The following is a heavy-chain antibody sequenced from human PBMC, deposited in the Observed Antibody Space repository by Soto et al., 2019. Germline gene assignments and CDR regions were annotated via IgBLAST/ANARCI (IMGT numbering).Heavy chain of an antibody. D-gene: IGHD1-1*01. Sequence: QVHLVQSGAEVKKPGASVKVSCKASGYTFTSYGITWVRQAPGQGLEWMGWISAHHGNTDYAQKRQGRVIVTRDPSTSTAYMELRSLISDDTAVYYCARGRYGDYWGQGALVTVSS. CDR1: GYTFTSYG. CDR3: ARGRYGDY. V-gene: IGHV1-18*01. CDR2: ISAHHGNT. J-gene: IGHJ4*02.